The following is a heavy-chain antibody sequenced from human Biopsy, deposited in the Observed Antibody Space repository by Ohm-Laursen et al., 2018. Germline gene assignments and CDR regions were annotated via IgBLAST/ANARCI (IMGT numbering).Heavy chain of an antibody. J-gene: IGHJ4*02. D-gene: IGHD3-16*01. CDR2: IYYTGST. CDR1: RDSISNYY. V-gene: IGHV4-59*01. Sequence: GTLSLPCTVSRDSISNYYWTWIRQSSGKGLEWIGYIYYTGSTNYNPSVKSRVTISVDTSKNQFSLKLNSVTAADTAVYFCARDSRGGHLNTTLITGKNLDSWGQGILVTVSS. CDR3: ARDSRGGHLNTTLITGKNLDS.